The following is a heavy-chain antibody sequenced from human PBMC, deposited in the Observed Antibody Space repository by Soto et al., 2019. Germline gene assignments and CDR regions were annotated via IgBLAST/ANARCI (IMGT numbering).Heavy chain of an antibody. CDR3: ACELAAWATTGCWVRYLEH. J-gene: IGHJ1*01. CDR2: ITPILNVP. CDR1: GITFNTYT. D-gene: IGHD2-2*01. Sequence: QVQLVQSGAEVKKPGSSVKVSCKASGITFNTYTISWVRLAPGQGLQWMGRITPILNVPKYSQKFQGRVMMTANKSTGAMYMEMYVLTSDDTAFYMCACELAAWATTGCWVRYLEHWGQGTLVTVSS. V-gene: IGHV1-69*02.